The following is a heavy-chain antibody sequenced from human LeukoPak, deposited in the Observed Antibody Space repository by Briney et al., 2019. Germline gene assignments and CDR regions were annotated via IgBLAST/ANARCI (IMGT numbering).Heavy chain of an antibody. J-gene: IGHJ4*02. CDR1: GFTFSSYS. CDR2: FTISGNM. CDR3: ASVYSYGWSDY. V-gene: IGHV3-48*01. D-gene: IGHD5-18*01. Sequence: PGGALRLSCAASGFTFSSYSMNWVRQATGKGLEWVSCFTISGNMCYADSVKGRFTISRDNSKNTLYLQMNSLRAEDTAVYYCASVYSYGWSDYWGQGTPVTVSS.